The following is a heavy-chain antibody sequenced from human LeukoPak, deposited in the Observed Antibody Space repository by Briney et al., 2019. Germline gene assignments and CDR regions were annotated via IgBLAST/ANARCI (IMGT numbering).Heavy chain of an antibody. D-gene: IGHD3-16*01. J-gene: IGHJ5*02. Sequence: SETLSLTCTVSGGSISSGSYYWSWIRQPAGKGLEWIGRIYTSGSTNYNPSLKSRVTISVDTSKNQFSLKLSSVTAADTAVYYCASYRTNGLFDPWGQGTLVTVSS. CDR2: IYTSGST. CDR1: GGSISSGSYY. CDR3: ASYRTNGLFDP. V-gene: IGHV4-61*02.